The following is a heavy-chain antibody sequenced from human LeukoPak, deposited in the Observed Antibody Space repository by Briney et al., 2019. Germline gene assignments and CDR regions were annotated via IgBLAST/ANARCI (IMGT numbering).Heavy chain of an antibody. Sequence: ASVKVSCKASGYTFTSYYMHWVRQAPGQGLEWMGIINPSGGSTSYAQKFQGRVTMTRDTSTSTVYMELSSLRSEDTAVYYCARDVGGGLLWFAPGHFDYWGQGTLVTVSS. J-gene: IGHJ4*02. CDR1: GYTFTSYY. D-gene: IGHD3-10*01. CDR3: ARDVGGGLLWFAPGHFDY. CDR2: INPSGGST. V-gene: IGHV1-46*01.